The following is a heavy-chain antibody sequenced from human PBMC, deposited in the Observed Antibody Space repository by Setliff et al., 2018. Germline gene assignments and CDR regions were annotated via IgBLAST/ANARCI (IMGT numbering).Heavy chain of an antibody. J-gene: IGHJ5*02. CDR2: IYPGDSHT. V-gene: IGHV5-51*01. D-gene: IGHD2-21*01. CDR1: GYSFSNFW. Sequence: PGESLKISCKGSGYSFSNFWIGWVRQMPGKGLEWMGIIYPGDSHTRYSPSFQGQVTISADKSISTAYLQWNNLKASDTAVYYCARRGERFFNWFDPWGQGTLVTVSS. CDR3: ARRGERFFNWFDP.